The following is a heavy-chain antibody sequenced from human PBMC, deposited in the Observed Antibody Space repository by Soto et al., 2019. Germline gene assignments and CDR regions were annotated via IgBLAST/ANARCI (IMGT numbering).Heavy chain of an antibody. Sequence: GESLRLSCAASGFTFSTYAMSWVRQAPGKGLEWVSTLSRSGTTYYADSVEGRFTISRDNSKNTLYLRMSSLRADDTAIYYCTREIWGGALDYWGQGTLVTVSS. V-gene: IGHV3-23*01. D-gene: IGHD3-16*01. J-gene: IGHJ4*02. CDR3: TREIWGGALDY. CDR1: GFTFSTYA. CDR2: LSRSGTT.